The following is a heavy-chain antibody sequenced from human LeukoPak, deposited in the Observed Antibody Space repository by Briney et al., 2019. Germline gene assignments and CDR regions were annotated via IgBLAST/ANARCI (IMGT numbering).Heavy chain of an antibody. J-gene: IGHJ6*03. D-gene: IGHD3-9*01. CDR1: GFTFSSYS. Sequence: GGSLRLSCAASGFTFSSYSMNWVRQAPGKGLEWVSSISSSSSYIYYADSVKGRFTISRDNAKNSLYLQMNSLRAEDTAVYYCAREVYDILTGPIYYYYYYMDVWGKGTTVTISS. V-gene: IGHV3-21*01. CDR3: AREVYDILTGPIYYYYYYMDV. CDR2: ISSSSSYI.